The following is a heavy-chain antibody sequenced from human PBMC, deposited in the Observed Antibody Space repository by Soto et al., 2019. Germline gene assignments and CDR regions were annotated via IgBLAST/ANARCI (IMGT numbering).Heavy chain of an antibody. CDR1: GGSFSGYY. D-gene: IGHD3-3*01. Sequence: SETLSLTCAVYGGSFSGYYWSWIRQPPGKGLEWTGEINHSGSTNYNPSLKSRVTISVDTSKNQFSLKLSSVTAADTAVYYCARAKPGDDFWSGYYYFDYWGQGTLVTVSS. J-gene: IGHJ4*02. CDR2: INHSGST. V-gene: IGHV4-34*01. CDR3: ARAKPGDDFWSGYYYFDY.